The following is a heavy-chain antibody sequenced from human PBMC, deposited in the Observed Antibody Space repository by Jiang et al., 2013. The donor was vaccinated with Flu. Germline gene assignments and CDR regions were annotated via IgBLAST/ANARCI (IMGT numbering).Heavy chain of an antibody. CDR1: GGSISSNNW. Sequence: GLVKPSETLSLTCTVSGGSISSNNWWSWVRQPPGKGLEWIGEIYHGGNTNHNPSLKSRVTISLDKSRNEFSLRLTSVTAADTAVYYCANIRDTGDPVHFDYWGQGTLVTVSS. CDR3: ANIRDTGDPVHFDY. CDR2: IYHGGNT. V-gene: IGHV4-4*02. J-gene: IGHJ4*02. D-gene: IGHD4-17*01.